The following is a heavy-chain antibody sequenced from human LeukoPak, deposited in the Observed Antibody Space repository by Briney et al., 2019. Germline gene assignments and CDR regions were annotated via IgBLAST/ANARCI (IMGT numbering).Heavy chain of an antibody. J-gene: IGHJ4*02. CDR3: ARRDRWSYYDSSGNDYFDY. CDR2: IYYSGST. D-gene: IGHD3-22*01. Sequence: PSETLSLTCTVSGGSISSYYWSWIRQPPGKGLEWIGYIYYSGSTNYKSSLKSRVTISVDTSKNQFSLKLSSVTAADTAVYYCARRDRWSYYDSSGNDYFDYWGQGTLVTVSS. CDR1: GGSISSYY. V-gene: IGHV4-59*12.